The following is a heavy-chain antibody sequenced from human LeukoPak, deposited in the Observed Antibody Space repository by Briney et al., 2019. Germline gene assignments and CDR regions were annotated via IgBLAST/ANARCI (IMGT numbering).Heavy chain of an antibody. Sequence: GGSLRLSCAASGFTFSSYWMHWVRQAPGKGLAWVSRINSDGSSTSYADSVKGRFTISRDNAKNTLYLQMNSLRAEDTAVYYCAREQRIAENWFDPWGQGTLVTVSS. CDR3: AREQRIAENWFDP. J-gene: IGHJ5*02. V-gene: IGHV3-74*01. CDR2: INSDGSST. D-gene: IGHD6-13*01. CDR1: GFTFSSYW.